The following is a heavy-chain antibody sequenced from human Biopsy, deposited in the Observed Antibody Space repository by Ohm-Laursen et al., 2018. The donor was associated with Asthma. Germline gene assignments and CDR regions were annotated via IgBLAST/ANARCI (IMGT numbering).Heavy chain of an antibody. J-gene: IGHJ6*01. CDR3: ARVRRYGDIFFGMDV. CDR1: GGYIDSHDWS. CDR2: AHFSGST. Sequence: LSLTWTVSGGYIDSHDWSWCWIRQSPGKGLQWLGYAHFSGSTHYNPSLDRRIRMSVDTSKSQVSLSLTSVSAADTAVYFCARVRRYGDIFFGMDVWGQGTTVTVSS. V-gene: IGHV4-30-4*01. D-gene: IGHD4-17*01.